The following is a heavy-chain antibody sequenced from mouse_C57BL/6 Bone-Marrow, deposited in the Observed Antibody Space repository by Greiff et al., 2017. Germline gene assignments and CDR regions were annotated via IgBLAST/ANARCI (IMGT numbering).Heavy chain of an antibody. CDR1: GFTFSNYW. D-gene: IGHD2-4*01. CDR2: IRLKSDNYAT. J-gene: IGHJ4*01. CDR3: TGGYDYDDAMDY. Sequence: EVQGVESGGGLVQPGGSMELSCVASGFTFSNYWMNWVRQSPEKGLEWVAQIRLKSDNYATHYAESVKGRFTISRDDSKSSVYLQMNNLRAEDTGIYYCTGGYDYDDAMDYWGQGTSVTVSS. V-gene: IGHV6-3*01.